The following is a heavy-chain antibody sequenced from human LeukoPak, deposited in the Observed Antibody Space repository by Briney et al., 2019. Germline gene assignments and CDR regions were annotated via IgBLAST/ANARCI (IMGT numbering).Heavy chain of an antibody. D-gene: IGHD3-10*01. CDR2: IYTSGST. J-gene: IGHJ6*03. Sequence: SETLSLTCTVSGSMYNYYWSWIRQPAGKGLEWIGRIYTSGSTNYNPSLKSRVTISVDTSKNQFSLKLSSVTAADTAVYYCAAGATYYYYYMDVWGKGTTVTVSS. CDR1: GSMYNYY. V-gene: IGHV4-4*07. CDR3: AAGATYYYYYMDV.